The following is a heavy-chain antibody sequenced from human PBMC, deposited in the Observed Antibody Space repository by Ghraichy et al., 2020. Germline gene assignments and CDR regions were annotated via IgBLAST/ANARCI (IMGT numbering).Heavy chain of an antibody. CDR3: ARLSYGSGSISYYYYYYGMDV. D-gene: IGHD3-10*01. Sequence: SETLSLTCAVYGGSFSGYYWSWIRQPPGKGLEWIGEINHSGSTNYNPSLKSRVTISVDTSKNQFSLKLSSVTAADTAVYYCARLSYGSGSISYYYYYYGMDVWGQGTTVTVSS. CDR1: GGSFSGYY. J-gene: IGHJ6*02. CDR2: INHSGST. V-gene: IGHV4-34*01.